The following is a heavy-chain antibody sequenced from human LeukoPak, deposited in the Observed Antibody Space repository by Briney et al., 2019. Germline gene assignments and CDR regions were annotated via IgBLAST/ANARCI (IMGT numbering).Heavy chain of an antibody. J-gene: IGHJ6*02. D-gene: IGHD2-15*01. CDR2: IIPILGIA. V-gene: IGHV1-69*02. Sequence: SVKVSCKASGGTFSSYTISWVRQAPGQGLEWMGRIIPILGIANYAQKFQGRVTITADKSTSTAYMELSSLRSEDTAVYYCASNSGVVAASISHYYYGMDVWGQGTTVTVSS. CDR1: GGTFSSYT. CDR3: ASNSGVVAASISHYYYGMDV.